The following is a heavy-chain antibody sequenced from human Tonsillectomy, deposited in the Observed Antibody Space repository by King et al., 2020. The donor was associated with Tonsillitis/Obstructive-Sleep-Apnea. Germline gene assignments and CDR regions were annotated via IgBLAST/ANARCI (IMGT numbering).Heavy chain of an antibody. V-gene: IGHV4-34*01. CDR1: GGSFRGDY. CDR3: AREYCSSTSCSPPDWFDP. D-gene: IGHD2-2*01. Sequence: VQLQQWGAGLLKPSETLSLTCAVYGGSFRGDYWSWIRQPPGKGLEWIGEINHSGSTNYNPSLKSRVTISVDTSKNQFSLKLSSVTAADTAVYYCAREYCSSTSCSPPDWFDPWGQGTLVTVSS. CDR2: INHSGST. J-gene: IGHJ5*02.